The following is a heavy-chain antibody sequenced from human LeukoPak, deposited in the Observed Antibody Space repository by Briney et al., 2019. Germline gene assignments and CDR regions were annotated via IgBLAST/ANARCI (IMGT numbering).Heavy chain of an antibody. CDR1: GGSISSTSYY. D-gene: IGHD6-13*01. CDR3: ARAPITGAAAGSFDY. V-gene: IGHV4-39*07. Sequence: SETLSLTCLVSGGSISSTSYYWGWIRQPPGKGLEWIGSIYHSGSTYYNPSLKSRVTISVDTSKNQFSLKLSSVTAADTAVYYCARAPITGAAAGSFDYWGQGTLVTVSS. J-gene: IGHJ4*02. CDR2: IYHSGST.